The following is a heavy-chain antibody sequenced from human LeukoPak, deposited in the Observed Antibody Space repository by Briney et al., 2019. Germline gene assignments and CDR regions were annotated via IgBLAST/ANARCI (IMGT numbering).Heavy chain of an antibody. Sequence: PAGSLRLSCAASGFTFSSYAMNWVRQAPGKGLEWVSAMSYSGSSTYYADSVKGRFTISRDNSKNTLYLQMNSLRAEDTAVYYCAKDRSSSFSGFLEYWGQGTLVTVSS. D-gene: IGHD6-6*01. V-gene: IGHV3-23*01. CDR2: MSYSGSST. J-gene: IGHJ4*02. CDR1: GFTFSSYA. CDR3: AKDRSSSFSGFLEY.